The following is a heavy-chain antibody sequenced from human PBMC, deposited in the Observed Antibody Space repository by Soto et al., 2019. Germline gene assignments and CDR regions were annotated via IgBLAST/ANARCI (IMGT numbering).Heavy chain of an antibody. D-gene: IGHD3-22*01. Sequence: GLLKLFFGDSGFTFSSNAMSWVRRAPGKGLEWVSGITGSGGITDYADSVKGQFTISRDNSRNTLYLQMNYLRVEDTAVYFCEKHTNFYLDRTGPGDYFDSWGQGTLVTVSS. V-gene: IGHV3-23*01. J-gene: IGHJ4*02. CDR3: EKHTNFYLDRTGPGDYFDS. CDR1: GFTFSSNA. CDR2: ITGSGGIT.